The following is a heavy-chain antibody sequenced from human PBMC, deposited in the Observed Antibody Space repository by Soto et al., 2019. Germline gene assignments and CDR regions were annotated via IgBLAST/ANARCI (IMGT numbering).Heavy chain of an antibody. CDR1: GYIFSTNW. D-gene: IGHD3-10*01. V-gene: IGHV5-51*01. CDR2: IFPADSDV. Sequence: GESLKISCKASGYIFSTNWIAWIRHVPGKGLEWMGSIFPADSDVRYNPSFQGQVTISVDKSIDTAYLQWNSLKASDTATFYCAKRNYFGSGKSFYYYKSDLWGQGTTVTVSS. CDR3: AKRNYFGSGKSFYYYKSDL. J-gene: IGHJ6*02.